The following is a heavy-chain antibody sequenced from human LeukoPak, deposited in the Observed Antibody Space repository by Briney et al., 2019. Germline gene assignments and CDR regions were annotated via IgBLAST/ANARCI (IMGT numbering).Heavy chain of an antibody. D-gene: IGHD3-3*01. CDR2: ITRGGGT. Sequence: GGSLRLSCAASGFTFSSYAMTWVRPAPGKGLEWVSGITRGGGTYYADSVKGRFTISRDNSKNTLYLQMSSLRAEDTAVYYCVRGITTPDCWGQGTLVTVSS. CDR1: GFTFSSYA. J-gene: IGHJ4*02. V-gene: IGHV3-23*01. CDR3: VRGITTPDC.